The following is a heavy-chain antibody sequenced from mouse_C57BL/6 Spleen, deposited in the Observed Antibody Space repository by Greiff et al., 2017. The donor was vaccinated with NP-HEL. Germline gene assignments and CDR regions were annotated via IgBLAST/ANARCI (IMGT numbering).Heavy chain of an antibody. V-gene: IGHV1-26*01. CDR1: GYTFTDYY. D-gene: IGHD1-1*01. CDR3: ARSPTVRYFDV. J-gene: IGHJ1*03. Sequence: EVQLQQSGPELVKPGASVKISCKASGYTFTDYYMNWVKQSHGKSLEWIGDINPNNGGTSYNQKFKGKATLTVDKSSSTAYMELRSLTSEDSAVYYCARSPTVRYFDVWGTGTTVTVSS. CDR2: INPNNGGT.